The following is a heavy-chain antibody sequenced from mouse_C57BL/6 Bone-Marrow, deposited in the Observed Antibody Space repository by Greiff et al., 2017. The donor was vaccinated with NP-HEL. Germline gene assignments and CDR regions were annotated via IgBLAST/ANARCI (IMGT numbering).Heavy chain of an antibody. D-gene: IGHD2-4*01. CDR1: GFTFSNYW. V-gene: IGHV6-3*01. CDR3: TGYDYYFDY. Sequence: EVKVVESGGGLVQPGGSMKLSCVASGFTFSNYWMNWVRQSPEKGLEWVAQIRLKSDNYATHYAESVKGRFTISRDDSKSSVYLQMNNLRAEDTGIYYCTGYDYYFDYWGQGTTLTVSS. CDR2: IRLKSDNYAT. J-gene: IGHJ2*01.